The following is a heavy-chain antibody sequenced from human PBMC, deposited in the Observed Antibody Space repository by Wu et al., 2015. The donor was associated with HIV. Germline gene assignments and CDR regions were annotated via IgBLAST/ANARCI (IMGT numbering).Heavy chain of an antibody. D-gene: IGHD6-13*01. V-gene: IGHV1-24*01. CDR3: ATTKPGYSSSWYYYYYMDV. J-gene: IGHJ6*03. Sequence: QVQLVQSGAEVKKPGASVKVSCKVSGYTLTELSMHWVRQAPGKGLEWMGGFDPEDGETIYAQKFQGRVTMTEDTSTDTAYMELSSLRSEDTAVYYCATTKPGYSSSWYYYYYMDVWGKGTTVTVSS. CDR1: GYTLTELS. CDR2: FDPEDGET.